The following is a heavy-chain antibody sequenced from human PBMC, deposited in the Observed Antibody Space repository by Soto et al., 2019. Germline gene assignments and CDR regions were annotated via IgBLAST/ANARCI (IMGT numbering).Heavy chain of an antibody. Sequence: ASVKVSCKASGGTFSSYAISWVRQAPGQGLEWMGGIIPIFGTANYAQKFQGRVTITADESTSTAYMELSSLRSEDTAVYYCARVLIIDFWSGYYMGPYYYYGMDVWGQGTTVTVSS. J-gene: IGHJ6*02. V-gene: IGHV1-69*13. CDR3: ARVLIIDFWSGYYMGPYYYYGMDV. CDR1: GGTFSSYA. CDR2: IIPIFGTA. D-gene: IGHD3-3*01.